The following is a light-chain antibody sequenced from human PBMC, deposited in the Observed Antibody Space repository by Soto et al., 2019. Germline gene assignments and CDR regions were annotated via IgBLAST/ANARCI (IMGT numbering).Light chain of an antibody. CDR1: ESLSSN. CDR3: QQYNTWSSIT. CDR2: GAS. Sequence: EIVMTQSPATLSVSPGERVTLSCRASESLSSNLAWYQQKPGQAPSLLMYGASTRATGIPARFSGSGSGTEFTLTISSLQSEYFAVYYCQQYNTWSSITFGQGTRLEIK. J-gene: IGKJ5*01. V-gene: IGKV3-15*01.